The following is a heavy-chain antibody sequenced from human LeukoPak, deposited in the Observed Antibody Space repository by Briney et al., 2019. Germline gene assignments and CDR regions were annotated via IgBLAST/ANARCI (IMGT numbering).Heavy chain of an antibody. Sequence: PSETLSLTCAVSGGSISSSNWWSWVRQPPGKGLEWIGEIHHSGSTNYNPSLKSRVTISVDKSKNQFSLKLSSVTAADTAVYYCAVSDYYGSGSYPDWGQGTLVTVSS. V-gene: IGHV4-4*02. CDR1: GGSISSSNW. CDR2: IHHSGST. J-gene: IGHJ4*02. CDR3: AVSDYYGSGSYPD. D-gene: IGHD3-10*01.